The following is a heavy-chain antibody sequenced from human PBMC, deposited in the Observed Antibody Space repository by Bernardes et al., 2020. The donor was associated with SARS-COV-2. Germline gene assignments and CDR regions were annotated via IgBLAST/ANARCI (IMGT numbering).Heavy chain of an antibody. CDR1: GFSFSTYN. V-gene: IGHV3-48*02. Sequence: GRSLILSCVASGFSFSTYNMNWVRQAPGQGLEWISYILSSSSTIYYADSVKGRFTVSRDNAKNSLYLQMNSLRDEDTAVYYCATSFDYWGQGTLVTVSS. CDR3: ATSFDY. CDR2: ILSSSSTI. J-gene: IGHJ4*02.